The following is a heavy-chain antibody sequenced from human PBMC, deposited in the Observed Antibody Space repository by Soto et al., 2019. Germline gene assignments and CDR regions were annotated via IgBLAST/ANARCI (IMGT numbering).Heavy chain of an antibody. CDR1: GYTFTSYA. V-gene: IGHV1-3*01. J-gene: IGHJ5*02. Sequence: GASVNVSCKASGYTFTSYAMHWVRQASGQRLEWMGWINAGNGNTKYSQKFQGRVTITRDTSASTAYMELSSLRSEDTAVYYCARAYYGDYTHWFDPWGQGTLVTAPQ. D-gene: IGHD4-17*01. CDR3: ARAYYGDYTHWFDP. CDR2: INAGNGNT.